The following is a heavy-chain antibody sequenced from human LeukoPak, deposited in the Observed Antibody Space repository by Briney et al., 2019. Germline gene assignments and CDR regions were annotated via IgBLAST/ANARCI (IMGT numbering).Heavy chain of an antibody. V-gene: IGHV3-30*04. D-gene: IGHD2-15*01. CDR3: VRGLEEYGGAARVGAPDL. CDR1: GFTFSSYA. Sequence: GGSLRLSCAASGFTFSSYAMHWVRQASGKGLEWVAVISYDESNAFYAESVRGRFTISRDNARNILYLQMNSLRSEDTAVYRCVRGLEEYGGAARVGAPDLWGQGTPVIVSS. CDR2: ISYDESNA. J-gene: IGHJ5*02.